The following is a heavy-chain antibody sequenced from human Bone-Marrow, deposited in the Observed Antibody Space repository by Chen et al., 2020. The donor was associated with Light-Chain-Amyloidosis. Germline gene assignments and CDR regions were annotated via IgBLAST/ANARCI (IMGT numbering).Heavy chain of an antibody. V-gene: IGHV3-33*01. CDR3: ARVLSRDGYNYAFDI. CDR2: IWYDGSNK. Sequence: QVQLVESGGGVVQRGRSLRLSCAASGFPFSSYGMHWVRQAPGKGLEWVAVIWYDGSNKYDADSVKGRFTISRDNSKNTLYLQMNSLRADDTAVYYCARVLSRDGYNYAFDIWGKGTMVTVSS. J-gene: IGHJ3*02. D-gene: IGHD5-12*01. CDR1: GFPFSSYG.